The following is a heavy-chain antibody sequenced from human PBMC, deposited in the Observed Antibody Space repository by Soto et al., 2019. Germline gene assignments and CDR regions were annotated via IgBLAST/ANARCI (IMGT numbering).Heavy chain of an antibody. D-gene: IGHD6-19*01. CDR1: GYTFTNYG. Sequence: GASVKVSCKASGYTFTNYGITWVRQAPGQGLEWLGWISAYNGNTNYAQSLQGRVTMTTDTSTSTAYMELRSLRSDDTAVYYCARDTSQISVAVDFDYWGQGTLVTVSS. V-gene: IGHV1-18*01. J-gene: IGHJ4*02. CDR2: ISAYNGNT. CDR3: ARDTSQISVAVDFDY.